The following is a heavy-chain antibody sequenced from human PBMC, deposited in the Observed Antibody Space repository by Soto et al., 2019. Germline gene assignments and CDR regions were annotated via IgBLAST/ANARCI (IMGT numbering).Heavy chain of an antibody. V-gene: IGHV3-33*01. CDR1: GFSVNTHV. Sequence: QVQLVESGGGVVQPGRSLRLSCAASGFSVNTHVIHWIGQAPGKGLEWVAVLWYDGSREYYADSVKGRFTISRDNSKNMMYLPMDNMRVEDTAVYYCARVPRFDTWYFDYWGQGTLATVSS. D-gene: IGHD2-2*02. CDR2: LWYDGSRE. J-gene: IGHJ4*02. CDR3: ARVPRFDTWYFDY.